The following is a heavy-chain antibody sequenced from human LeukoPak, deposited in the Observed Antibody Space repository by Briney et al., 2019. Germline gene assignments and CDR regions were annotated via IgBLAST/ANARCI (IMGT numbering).Heavy chain of an antibody. J-gene: IGHJ4*02. CDR2: IIPILGIA. V-gene: IGHV1-69*04. Sequence: SVKVSCKASGGTFSSYAISWVRQAPGQGLEWMGRIIPILGIANYAQKFQGRVTITADKSTSTAYMELSSLRSEDTAVYYCARDGRWLQFGGLGYFDYWGQGTLVTVSS. CDR3: ARDGRWLQFGGLGYFDY. D-gene: IGHD5-24*01. CDR1: GGTFSSYA.